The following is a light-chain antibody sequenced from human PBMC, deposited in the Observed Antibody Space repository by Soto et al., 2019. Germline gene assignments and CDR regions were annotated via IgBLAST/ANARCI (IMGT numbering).Light chain of an antibody. CDR3: QQCDSFSVT. V-gene: IGKV1-5*01. J-gene: IGKJ1*01. Sequence: DILMTQSPSTLSSSVGDRVTITCRASQRMSGWLAWHQQKPGKAPKLLIYDVSALKRGVPPRCSGSGSGTEFTLTISSLQPDDFATYCCQQCDSFSVTFGQGTKVDIK. CDR2: DVS. CDR1: QRMSGW.